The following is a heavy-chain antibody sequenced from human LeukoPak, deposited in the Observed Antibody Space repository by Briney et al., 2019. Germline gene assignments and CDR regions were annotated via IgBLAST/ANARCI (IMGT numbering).Heavy chain of an antibody. Sequence: GGSLRLSCAASGFTFSDYYMSWIRQAPGKGLEWVANIKPGGGERYYVDSVKGRFTISRDNAKNSVDLRMNSLRVEDTAVYYCMRGGGDYWGQGTLVTVSS. CDR1: GFTFSDYY. D-gene: IGHD3-16*01. J-gene: IGHJ4*02. CDR2: IKPGGGER. CDR3: MRGGGDY. V-gene: IGHV3-7*01.